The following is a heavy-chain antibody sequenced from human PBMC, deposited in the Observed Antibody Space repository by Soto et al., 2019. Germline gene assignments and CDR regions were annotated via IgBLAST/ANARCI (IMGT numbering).Heavy chain of an antibody. CDR3: VHSVHDTNGNYYFFDY. CDR2: IYWDDDE. CDR1: GFSLSTSGVG. D-gene: IGHD3-22*01. V-gene: IGHV2-5*02. J-gene: IGHJ4*02. Sequence: QITLKESGPTLVKPTQTLTLTCTFSGFSLSTSGVGVGWIRQPPGKALEWLALIYWDDDERYSPSLKSRLTITKDTSKNQVVLTMTNMDPVDTATYYCVHSVHDTNGNYYFFDYWGQGTLVTVSS.